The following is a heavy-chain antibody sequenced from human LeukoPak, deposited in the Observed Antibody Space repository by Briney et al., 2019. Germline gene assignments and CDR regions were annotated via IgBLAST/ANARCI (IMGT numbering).Heavy chain of an antibody. D-gene: IGHD6-6*01. CDR2: ISSNGGSR. CDR1: GFTFSSYA. V-gene: IGHV3-64*04. CDR3: AREYSSSPYYFDY. J-gene: IGHJ4*02. Sequence: PGGSLRLSCSASGFTFSSYAMHWVRQAPGKGLEYVSAISSNGGSRYYADSVKGRFTISRDNSKNTLYLQMNSLRAEDTAVYYCAREYSSSPYYFDYWGQGTLVTVSS.